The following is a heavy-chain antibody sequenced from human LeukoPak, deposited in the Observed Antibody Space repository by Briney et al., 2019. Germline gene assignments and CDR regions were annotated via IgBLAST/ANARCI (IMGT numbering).Heavy chain of an antibody. CDR2: INPNSGGT. Sequence: ASVKVSCKASGGTFSSYAISWVRQAPGQGLERMGWINPNSGGTNYAQKFQGRVTMTRDTSISTAYMELSRLRSDDTAVYYCAGRPDPYWLDYWGQGTLVTVSS. J-gene: IGHJ4*02. V-gene: IGHV1-2*02. CDR3: AGRPDPYWLDY. CDR1: GGTFSSYA. D-gene: IGHD6-19*01.